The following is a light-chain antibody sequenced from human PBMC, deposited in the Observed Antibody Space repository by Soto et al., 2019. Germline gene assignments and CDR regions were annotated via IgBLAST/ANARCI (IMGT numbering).Light chain of an antibody. CDR3: ETWDSNSWV. J-gene: IGLJ3*02. V-gene: IGLV4-60*02. CDR2: LEPSGSY. CDR1: SGHSSYI. Sequence: QSVLTQSSSASASLGSSVKLTCTLSSGHSSYIIAWHQQQPGKAPRYLMKLEPSGSYNKGSGVPYRFSGSSSGADRYLTISNLQFEDEADYYCETWDSNSWVFGGGTKLTVL.